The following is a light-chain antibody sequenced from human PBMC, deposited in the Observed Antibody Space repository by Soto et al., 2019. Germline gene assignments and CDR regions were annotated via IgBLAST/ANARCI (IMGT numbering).Light chain of an antibody. Sequence: QTVVTQEPSLTVSPGGTVTLTCGSSPGAVTSGHYPYWFQQKPGQAPRTLIYDTTNKHSWTPARFSGALLGGKAALTLSGAQPEDEAEYYCVLSYRPARVFGGGTKLTVL. CDR2: DTT. CDR1: PGAVTSGHY. CDR3: VLSYRPARV. V-gene: IGLV7-46*01. J-gene: IGLJ3*02.